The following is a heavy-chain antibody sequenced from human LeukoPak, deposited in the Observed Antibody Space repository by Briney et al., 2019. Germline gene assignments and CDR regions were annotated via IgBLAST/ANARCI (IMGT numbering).Heavy chain of an antibody. Sequence: SVKVSCKASGGTFSSYAISWVRQAPGQGLEWMGGIIPIFGTANYAQKFLGRVTITADKSTSTAYMELSSLRSEDTAVYYCARGGYYDSSGYYYRDYWGQGTLVTVSS. J-gene: IGHJ4*02. V-gene: IGHV1-69*06. CDR1: GGTFSSYA. D-gene: IGHD3-22*01. CDR2: IIPIFGTA. CDR3: ARGGYYDSSGYYYRDY.